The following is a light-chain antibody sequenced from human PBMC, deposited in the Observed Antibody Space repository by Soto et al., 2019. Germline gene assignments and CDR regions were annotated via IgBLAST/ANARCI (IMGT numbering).Light chain of an antibody. CDR3: CSYTGPNNAVV. CDR1: SSDVGSYDL. Sequence: QSALTQPASVSGSPGQSIIISCTGTSSDVGSYDLVSWYRQRPGKAPKLMIYEGTKRPSGVSHRYSASKSGNTASLTISGLQAEDEADYFCCSYTGPNNAVVFCGGTKLTVL. CDR2: EGT. V-gene: IGLV2-23*01. J-gene: IGLJ2*01.